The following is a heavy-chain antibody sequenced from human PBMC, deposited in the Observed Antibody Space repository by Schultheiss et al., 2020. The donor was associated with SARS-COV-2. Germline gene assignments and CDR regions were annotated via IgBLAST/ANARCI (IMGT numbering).Heavy chain of an antibody. Sequence: ASVKVSCKASGYTFTGYYMHWVRQAPGQGLEWMGWINPNSGGTNYAQKFQGRVTMTRDTSISTAYMELSRLRSEDTAVYYCARGTYGSGSYSAIYYYYGMDVWGQGTTVTVSS. CDR3: ARGTYGSGSYSAIYYYYGMDV. D-gene: IGHD3-10*01. V-gene: IGHV1-2*02. CDR2: INPNSGGT. CDR1: GYTFTGYY. J-gene: IGHJ6*02.